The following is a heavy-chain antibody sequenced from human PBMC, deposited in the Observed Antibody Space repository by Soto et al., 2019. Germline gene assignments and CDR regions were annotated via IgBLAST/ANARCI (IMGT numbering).Heavy chain of an antibody. V-gene: IGHV3-11*06. Sequence: GGSLRLSCAGSGFTFGDYYMSWIRQAPGKGLEWLSYISPGSRYPAYADSVKGRFTISRDNAKRSLYLQMMSLTAEDTAIYYCVRGGGGGLFDPWGQGTMVTVSS. CDR3: VRGGGGGLFDP. CDR2: ISPGSRYP. D-gene: IGHD2-15*01. J-gene: IGHJ5*02. CDR1: GFTFGDYY.